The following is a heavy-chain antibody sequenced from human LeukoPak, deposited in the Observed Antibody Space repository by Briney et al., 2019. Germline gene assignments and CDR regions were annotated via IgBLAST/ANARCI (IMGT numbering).Heavy chain of an antibody. J-gene: IGHJ3*02. D-gene: IGHD2-2*01. CDR3: ARGAKVYCSSTSCLGAFDI. CDR2: IYYSGST. V-gene: IGHV4-30-4*08. CDR1: GDSINNNNYY. Sequence: SETLSLTCTVSGDSINNNNYYWGWVRQPPGKGLEWIGYIYYSGSTYYNPSLKSRVTISVDTSKNQFSLKLSSVTAADTAVYYCARGAKVYCSSTSCLGAFDIWGQGTMVTVSS.